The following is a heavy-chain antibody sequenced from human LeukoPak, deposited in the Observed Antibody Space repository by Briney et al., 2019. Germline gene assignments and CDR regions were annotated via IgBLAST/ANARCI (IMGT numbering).Heavy chain of an antibody. CDR2: IYYSGST. CDR1: GGSISSYY. J-gene: IGHJ4*02. CDR3: ARFEYDFWSGSNSVYFDY. V-gene: IGHV4-59*01. Sequence: SETLSLTCTVSGGSISSYYWSWIRRPPGKGLEWIGYIYYSGSTNYNPSLKSRVTISVDTSKNQFSLKLSSVTSADTAVYYCARFEYDFWSGSNSVYFDYWGQGTLVTVSS. D-gene: IGHD3-3*01.